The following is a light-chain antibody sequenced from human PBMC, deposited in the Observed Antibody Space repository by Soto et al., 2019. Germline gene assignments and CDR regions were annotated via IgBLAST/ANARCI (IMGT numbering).Light chain of an antibody. Sequence: EIVLTQSPATLSLSPGERATLSCRASQSVSSYLAWYQQKPGQAPRLLIYDASNRATVIPARFSGSGSGTDFTLTISSLEPEAFAVYYCQQRSNYPPYTFGQATKVEI. CDR1: QSVSSY. V-gene: IGKV3-11*01. CDR2: DAS. CDR3: QQRSNYPPYT. J-gene: IGKJ1*01.